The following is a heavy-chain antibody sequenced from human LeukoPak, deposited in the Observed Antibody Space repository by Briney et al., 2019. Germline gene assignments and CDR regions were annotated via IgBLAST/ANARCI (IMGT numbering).Heavy chain of an antibody. CDR2: IIPIFGTA. D-gene: IGHD3-10*01. V-gene: IGHV1-69*05. CDR1: GGTFSSYA. Sequence: GASVKVSCKASGGTFSSYAISWVRQAPGQGLEWMGGIIPIFGTANYAQRFQGRVTITTDESTSTAYMELSSLRSEDTAVYYCAAGSGSYCEASDYWGQGTLVTVSS. CDR3: AAGSGSYCEASDY. J-gene: IGHJ4*02.